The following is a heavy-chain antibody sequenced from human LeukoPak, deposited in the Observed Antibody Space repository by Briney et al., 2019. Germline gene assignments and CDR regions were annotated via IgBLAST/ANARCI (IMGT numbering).Heavy chain of an antibody. CDR1: GFTFSSYS. J-gene: IGHJ3*02. CDR2: IRYDGSNK. Sequence: PGGSLRLSCAASGFTFSSYSMNWVRQAPGKGLEWVAFIRYDGSNKYYADSVKGRFTISRDNSKSTLYLQMNSLRADDTAVYYCAKDRNIVLLVAPLDIWGQGTMVTVSS. CDR3: AKDRNIVLLVAPLDI. V-gene: IGHV3-30*02. D-gene: IGHD2-8*01.